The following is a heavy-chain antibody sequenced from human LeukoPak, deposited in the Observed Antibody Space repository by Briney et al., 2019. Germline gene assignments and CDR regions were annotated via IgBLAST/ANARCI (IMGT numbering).Heavy chain of an antibody. CDR1: GGSISSYY. D-gene: IGHD3-22*01. CDR2: IYYSGST. V-gene: IGHV4-59*08. Sequence: TSETLSLTCTVSGGSISSYYWSWIRQPPGKGLEWIGYIYYSGSTNYNPSLKSRVTISVDTSKNQFSLKLSSVTAADTAVYYCARHSCDSSGYYYTGFDYWGQGTLVTVSS. J-gene: IGHJ4*02. CDR3: ARHSCDSSGYYYTGFDY.